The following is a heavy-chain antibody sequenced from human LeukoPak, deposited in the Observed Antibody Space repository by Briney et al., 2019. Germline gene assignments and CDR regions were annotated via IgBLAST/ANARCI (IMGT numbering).Heavy chain of an antibody. D-gene: IGHD4-23*01. CDR2: VYHSGT. J-gene: IGHJ5*01. V-gene: IGHV4-38-2*01. CDR1: GYSIGTGNY. CDR3: TKTSGGGGHDS. Sequence: SETLSLTCSVSGYSIGTGNYWAWVRQPPGKGLEWIGFVYHSGTHYKSSLTSRATISMDTSANQFSLKLTSMTAADSAFYYCTKTSGGGGHDSWGQGILVTVSS.